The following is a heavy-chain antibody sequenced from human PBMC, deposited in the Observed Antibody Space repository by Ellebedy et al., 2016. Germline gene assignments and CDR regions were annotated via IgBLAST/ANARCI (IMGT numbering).Heavy chain of an antibody. J-gene: IGHJ4*02. D-gene: IGHD6-13*01. Sequence: HTGGSLRLSCGASGFTFSDYWMHWVRQAPGEGLVWVSRISGGGRDTEYSDSVRGRFTISRDNAKNTMFLQMNSLRVEDMGMYYCARGGVAGATDYWGQGTLVTVSS. CDR3: ARGGVAGATDY. CDR2: ISGGGRDT. CDR1: GFTFSDYW. V-gene: IGHV3-74*03.